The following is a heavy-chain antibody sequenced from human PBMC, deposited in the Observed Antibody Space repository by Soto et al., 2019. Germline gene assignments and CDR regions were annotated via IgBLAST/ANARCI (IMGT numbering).Heavy chain of an antibody. J-gene: IGHJ4*02. CDR2: ISYEGSNK. CDR3: AKLTQKDGYSAY. CDR1: GFTFSSYG. D-gene: IGHD6-13*01. Sequence: PGGSLRLSCAASGFTFSSYGMHWVRQTPGKGLEWVAVISYEGSNKYYADSVKGRFTISRDNSKNTLYLQMNSLRAEDTAVYYCAKLTQKDGYSAYWGQGTLVTVSS. V-gene: IGHV3-30*18.